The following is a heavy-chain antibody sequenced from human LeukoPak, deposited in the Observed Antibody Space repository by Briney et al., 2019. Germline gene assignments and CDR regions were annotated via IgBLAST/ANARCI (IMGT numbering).Heavy chain of an antibody. D-gene: IGHD2-2*01. CDR1: GFTFSDYS. J-gene: IGHJ4*02. CDR2: ISPAGDST. Sequence: GGSLRLSCTASGFTFSDYSMSWVRQAPGAGLEWVSAISPAGDSTTDADSEKGRFTISRDNSKSTLYLQMNGLTAEDTALYYCARRLVTAGITDFFDSWGQGTLVSVSS. CDR3: ARRLVTAGITDFFDS. V-gene: IGHV3-23*01.